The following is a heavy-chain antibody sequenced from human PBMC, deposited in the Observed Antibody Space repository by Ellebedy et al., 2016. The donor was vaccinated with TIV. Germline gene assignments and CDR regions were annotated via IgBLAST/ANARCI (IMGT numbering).Heavy chain of an antibody. D-gene: IGHD5-18*01. CDR1: GYTFTSYG. Sequence: SVKVSCXASGYTFTSYGISWVRQAPGQGLEWMGGIIPIFGTANYAQKFQGRVTITADESTSTAYMELSSLRSEDTAVYYCARGYSYGPRRDWGQGTLVTVSS. V-gene: IGHV1-69*13. CDR2: IIPIFGTA. CDR3: ARGYSYGPRRD. J-gene: IGHJ4*02.